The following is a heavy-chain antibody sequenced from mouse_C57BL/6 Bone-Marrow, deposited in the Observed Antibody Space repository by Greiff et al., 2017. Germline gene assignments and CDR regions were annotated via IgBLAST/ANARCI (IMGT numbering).Heavy chain of an antibody. CDR1: GYTFTSYW. Sequence: QVQLQQPGAELVKPGASVKMSCKASGYTFTSYWITWVKPRPGPGLEWIGDIYPGSGSTNYNEQFKSKATLTVETSSSTAYMQRSSLTSEDSAVYYGARVDWLLYYYAMDYWGQGTSVTVSS. D-gene: IGHD2-3*01. CDR3: ARVDWLLYYYAMDY. V-gene: IGHV1-55*01. CDR2: IYPGSGST. J-gene: IGHJ4*01.